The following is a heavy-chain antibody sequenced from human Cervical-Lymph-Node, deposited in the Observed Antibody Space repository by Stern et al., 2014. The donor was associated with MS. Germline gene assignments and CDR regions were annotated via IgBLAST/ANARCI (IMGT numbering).Heavy chain of an antibody. CDR1: GFTFSSYS. D-gene: IGHD5-24*01. CDR2: MSSSSSHI. CDR3: ARGRWLQERTDY. V-gene: IGHV3-21*01. Sequence: EVQLVESGGGLVKPGGSLRLSCAASGFTFSSYSMNWVRQGPGKGLEWVSSMSSSSSHIYYADSVKGRFTISRDNAKNSLYLQMNSLRAEDTAVYYCARGRWLQERTDYWGQGTLVTVSS. J-gene: IGHJ4*02.